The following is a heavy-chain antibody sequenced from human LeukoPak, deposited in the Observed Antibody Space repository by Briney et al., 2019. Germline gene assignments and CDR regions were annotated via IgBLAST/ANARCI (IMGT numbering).Heavy chain of an antibody. J-gene: IGHJ4*02. V-gene: IGHV1-69*13. CDR2: ITPIFGTA. Sequence: ASVKVSCKTSGGAFSSYDISWLRQAPGQGLEWMGGITPIFGTANYAQKFQGRVTITAVESMSTAYMELSSLRSEDTAVYYCARDLDQYSGRYGGFGHDFWGQGTLVTVSS. CDR1: GGAFSSYD. D-gene: IGHD1-26*01. CDR3: ARDLDQYSGRYGGFGHDF.